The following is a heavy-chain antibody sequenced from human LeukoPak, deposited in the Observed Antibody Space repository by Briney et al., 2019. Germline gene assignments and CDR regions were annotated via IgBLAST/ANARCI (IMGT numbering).Heavy chain of an antibody. J-gene: IGHJ5*02. D-gene: IGHD2-15*01. Sequence: AASVKVSCKASGYTSTGYYMHWVRQAPGQGLEWMGWINPNSGGTNYAQKFQGRVTMTRDTSISTAYMELSRLRSDDTAVYYCARDQRYCSGGSCYPDWFDPWGQGTLVTVSS. V-gene: IGHV1-2*02. CDR1: GYTSTGYY. CDR3: ARDQRYCSGGSCYPDWFDP. CDR2: INPNSGGT.